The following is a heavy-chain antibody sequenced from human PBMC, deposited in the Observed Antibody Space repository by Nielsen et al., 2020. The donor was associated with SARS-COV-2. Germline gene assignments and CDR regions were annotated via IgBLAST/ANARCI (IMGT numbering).Heavy chain of an antibody. CDR3: AKFPGPHPGVRREDY. CDR2: ISSSSSYT. Sequence: GESLKISCAASGFTFSDYYMSWIRQAPGKGLEWVSYISSSSSYTNYADSVKGRFTISRDNSKNTLYLQMNSLRAEDTAVYYCAKFPGPHPGVRREDYWGQGTLVTVSS. J-gene: IGHJ4*02. D-gene: IGHD1-1*01. V-gene: IGHV3-11*06. CDR1: GFTFSDYY.